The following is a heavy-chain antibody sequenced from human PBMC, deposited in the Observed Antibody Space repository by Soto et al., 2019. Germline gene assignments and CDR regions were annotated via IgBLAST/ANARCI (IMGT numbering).Heavy chain of an antibody. J-gene: IGHJ4*02. CDR3: AREMGANSSGYYAPPGTDY. V-gene: IGHV1-18*01. CDR1: GYTFTSYG. Sequence: QVQLVQSGAEVKKPGASVKVSCKASGYTFTSYGISWVRQAPGQGLEWMGWISAYNGNTNYAQKLQGRVTMTTDTSTSTAYMELRSLRSDDTAVYYCAREMGANSSGYYAPPGTDYWGQGTLVTVSS. CDR2: ISAYNGNT. D-gene: IGHD3-22*01.